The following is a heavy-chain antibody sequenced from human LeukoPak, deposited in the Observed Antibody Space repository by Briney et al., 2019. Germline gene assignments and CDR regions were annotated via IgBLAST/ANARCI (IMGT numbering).Heavy chain of an antibody. D-gene: IGHD3-3*01. Sequence: PGGSLRLSCAASGFTFSSYWMSWVRQAPGKGLEWVANIKQDGSEKYYVDSVKGRFTISRDNAKNSLYLQMNSLRAEDTAVYYCARDVLTIFGVVIKLDAFDIWGQGTMVAVSS. J-gene: IGHJ3*02. CDR2: IKQDGSEK. V-gene: IGHV3-7*01. CDR1: GFTFSSYW. CDR3: ARDVLTIFGVVIKLDAFDI.